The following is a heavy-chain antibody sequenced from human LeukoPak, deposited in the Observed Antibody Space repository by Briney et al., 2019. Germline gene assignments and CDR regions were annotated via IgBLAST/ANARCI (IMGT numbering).Heavy chain of an antibody. J-gene: IGHJ4*02. CDR1: GFTFSSYA. D-gene: IGHD3-16*01. CDR2: ISGSGGST. Sequence: GGSLRLSCAASGFTFSSYAMSWVRQAPGKGLEWVSAISGSGGSTYYADSVRGRFTISRDNSKNTLYLQMNSLRAEDTAVYYCAKDAESTDTWSDLGARGVDYWGQGTLVTVSS. CDR3: AKDAESTDTWSDLGARGVDY. V-gene: IGHV3-23*01.